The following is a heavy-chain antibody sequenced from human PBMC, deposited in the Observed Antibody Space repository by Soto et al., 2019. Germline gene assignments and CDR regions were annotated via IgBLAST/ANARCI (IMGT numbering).Heavy chain of an antibody. CDR3: ARASVTYYFDY. D-gene: IGHD5-18*01. Sequence: SETLSLTCAVSGGSISSGGYSWSWIRQPLGKGLEWIGYIYHSGSTYYNPSLKSRVTISVDRSKNQFSLKLSSVTAADTAVYYCARASVTYYFDYWGQGTLVTVSS. CDR2: IYHSGST. V-gene: IGHV4-30-2*01. J-gene: IGHJ4*02. CDR1: GGSISSGGYS.